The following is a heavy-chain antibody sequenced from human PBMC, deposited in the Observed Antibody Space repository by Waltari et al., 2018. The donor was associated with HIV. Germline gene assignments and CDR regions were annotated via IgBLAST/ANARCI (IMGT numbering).Heavy chain of an antibody. Sequence: QVQLVQSGAEVKKPGSSVKVACKASGSTLRSYAISGVRQAPGQGLEGMGGIIPMCGTPSYARKCQGRVTITADASTSTVYMDLNSLRSEDTAVYYCAKTGQLSQLYSFDYWGQGTVVTVSS. V-gene: IGHV1-69*12. D-gene: IGHD1-1*01. CDR1: GSTLRSYA. CDR3: AKTGQLSQLYSFDY. CDR2: IIPMCGTP. J-gene: IGHJ4*02.